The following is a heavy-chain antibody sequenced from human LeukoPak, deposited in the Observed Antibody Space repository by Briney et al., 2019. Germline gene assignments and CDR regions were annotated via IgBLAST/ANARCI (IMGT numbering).Heavy chain of an antibody. V-gene: IGHV3-48*03. CDR2: ISSSGSTI. CDR3: AELGITMIGGV. J-gene: IGHJ6*04. Sequence: QPGGSLRLSCAASGFTFSSYEMNWVRQAPGKGLEWVSYISSSGSTIYYADSVKGRFTISRDNAKNSLYLQMNSLRAEDTAVYYCAELGITMIGGVWGRGTTVTISS. CDR1: GFTFSSYE. D-gene: IGHD3-10*02.